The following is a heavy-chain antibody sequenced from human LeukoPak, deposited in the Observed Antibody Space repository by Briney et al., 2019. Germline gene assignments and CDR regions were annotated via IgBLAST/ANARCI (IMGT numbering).Heavy chain of an antibody. Sequence: SETLSLTCTVSGGSISSSSYYWGWIRQPPGKGLEWIGSIYYSGSTYYNLSLKSRVTISVDTSKNQFSLKLSSVTAADTAVYYCARWLRSKGYFDYWGQGTLVTVSS. CDR3: ARWLRSKGYFDY. CDR2: IYYSGST. V-gene: IGHV4-39*01. D-gene: IGHD5-12*01. J-gene: IGHJ4*02. CDR1: GGSISSSSYY.